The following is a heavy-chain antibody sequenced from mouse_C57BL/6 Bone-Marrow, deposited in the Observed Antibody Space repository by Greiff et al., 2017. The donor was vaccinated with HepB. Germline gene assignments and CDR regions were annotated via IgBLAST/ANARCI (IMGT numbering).Heavy chain of an antibody. Sequence: EVMLVESGEGLVKPGGSLKLSCAASGFTFSSYAMSWVRQTPEKRLEWVAYISSGGDYIYYADTVKGRFTISRDNARNTLYLQMSSLKSEDTAMYYCTSPPYGTAWFAYWGQGTLVTVSA. J-gene: IGHJ3*01. CDR3: TSPPYGTAWFAY. CDR2: ISSGGDYI. D-gene: IGHD1-1*01. V-gene: IGHV5-9-1*02. CDR1: GFTFSSYA.